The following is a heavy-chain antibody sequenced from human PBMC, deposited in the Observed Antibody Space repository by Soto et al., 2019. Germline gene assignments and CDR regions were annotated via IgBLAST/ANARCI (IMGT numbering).Heavy chain of an antibody. V-gene: IGHV3-15*01. CDR2: VRSRDDGGTK. D-gene: IGHD6-6*01. CDR3: ATRRDTLAASVFDY. J-gene: IGHJ4*02. Sequence: EVRLVESGGGLVRPGGSLRLSCEVFGFNFNSAWLSWVRQAPGKGLEWVGRVRSRDDGGTKEYAAPVEGRFTISRDDSKDTLYLQKDSLTAEDTAVYDCATRRDTLAASVFDYWCQGTLVTVSS. CDR1: GFNFNSAW.